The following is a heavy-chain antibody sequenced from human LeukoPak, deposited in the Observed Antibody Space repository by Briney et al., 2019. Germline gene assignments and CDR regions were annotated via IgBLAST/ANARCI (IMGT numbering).Heavy chain of an antibody. CDR3: ARCDFWSGYAYYYGMDV. CDR2: IYYSGST. CDR1: GGSFSGYY. Sequence: SETLSLTCAVYGGSFSGYYWSWIRQPPGKGLEWIGYIYYSGSTNYNPSLKSRVTISVDTSKNQFSLKLSSVTAADTAVYYCARCDFWSGYAYYYGMDVWGQGTTVTVSS. J-gene: IGHJ6*02. V-gene: IGHV4-59*01. D-gene: IGHD3-3*01.